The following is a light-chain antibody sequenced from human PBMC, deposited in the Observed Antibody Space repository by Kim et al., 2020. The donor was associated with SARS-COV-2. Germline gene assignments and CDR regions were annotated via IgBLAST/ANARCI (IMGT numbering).Light chain of an antibody. V-gene: IGLV3-1*01. CDR1: KLGEKY. CDR2: QDN. J-gene: IGLJ1*01. CDR3: QAWDSDTHIYV. Sequence: PGQTASSTCSGYKLGEKYVSWYQQKPGQSPVVVIYQDNRRPSGIPERFSGSNSGNTATLTISGSQAMDEADYYCQAWDSDTHIYVFGGGTKVTVL.